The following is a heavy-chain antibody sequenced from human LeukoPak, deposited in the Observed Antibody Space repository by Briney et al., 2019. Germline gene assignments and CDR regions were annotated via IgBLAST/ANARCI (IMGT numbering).Heavy chain of an antibody. CDR3: ARGRELGLYYFDY. D-gene: IGHD7-27*01. CDR1: GFIFSSYE. Sequence: PGGSLRLSCAASGFIFSSYEMNWVRQVPGKGLEWVSYISSSGSTIYYVDSVKGRFTTSRDNAKNLLYLQMNSLRAEDTAVYYCARGRELGLYYFDYWGQGTLVTVSS. V-gene: IGHV3-48*03. J-gene: IGHJ4*02. CDR2: ISSSGSTI.